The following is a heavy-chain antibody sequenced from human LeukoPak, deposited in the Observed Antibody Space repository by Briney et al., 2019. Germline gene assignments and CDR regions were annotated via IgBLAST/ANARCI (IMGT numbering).Heavy chain of an antibody. Sequence: ASVKVSCKVSGYTLTELSMHWVRQAPGKGLEWMGGFDPEDGETIYAQKFQGRVTITTDESTSTAYMELSSLRSEDTAVYYCASSLGYCSSTSCYTRFGYYYYYMDVWGKGTTVTVSS. CDR1: GYTLTELS. V-gene: IGHV1-24*01. J-gene: IGHJ6*03. CDR3: ASSLGYCSSTSCYTRFGYYYYYMDV. CDR2: FDPEDGET. D-gene: IGHD2-2*02.